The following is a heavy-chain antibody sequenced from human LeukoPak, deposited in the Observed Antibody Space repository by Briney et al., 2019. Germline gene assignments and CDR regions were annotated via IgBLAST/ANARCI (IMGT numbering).Heavy chain of an antibody. CDR2: IYHSGTT. Sequence: SETLSLTCTVSGGSISDYYWSWIRQSPGKGLEWIGYIYHSGTTNYNPSLKSRVTISVDTSKNQFSLKLSSVTAADTAVYYCASPAAGDAFDIWGQGTMVTVSS. CDR1: GGSISDYY. D-gene: IGHD6-13*01. V-gene: IGHV4-59*01. CDR3: ASPAAGDAFDI. J-gene: IGHJ3*02.